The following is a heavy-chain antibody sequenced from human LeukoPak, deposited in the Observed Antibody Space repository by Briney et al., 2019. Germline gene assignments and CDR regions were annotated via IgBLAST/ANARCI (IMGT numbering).Heavy chain of an antibody. J-gene: IGHJ3*02. D-gene: IGHD3-22*01. CDR3: ARNEYDSSGYYPPGDAFDI. CDR1: GFTFSSYA. Sequence: PGGSLRLSCAASGFTFSSYAMHWVRQAPGKGLEWVAVISYDGSNKYYADSVKGRFTISRDNSKNTLYLQMNSLRAEDTAVYYCARNEYDSSGYYPPGDAFDIWDQGTMVTVSS. V-gene: IGHV3-30*14. CDR2: ISYDGSNK.